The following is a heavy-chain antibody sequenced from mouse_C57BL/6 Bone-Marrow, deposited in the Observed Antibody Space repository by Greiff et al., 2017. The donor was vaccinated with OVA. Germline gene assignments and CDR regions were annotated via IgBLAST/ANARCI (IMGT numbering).Heavy chain of an antibody. CDR3: TRLGWFSYYAMDY. J-gene: IGHJ4*01. CDR2: IDPETGGT. V-gene: IGHV1-15*01. D-gene: IGHD2-3*01. CDR1: GYTFTDYE. Sequence: VKLQESGAELVRPGASVTLSCKASGYTFTDYEMHWVKQTPVHGLEWIGAIDPETGGTAYNQKFKGKAILTADTSSSTAYMELRSLTSEDAAVYYCTRLGWFSYYAMDYWGQGTSVTVSS.